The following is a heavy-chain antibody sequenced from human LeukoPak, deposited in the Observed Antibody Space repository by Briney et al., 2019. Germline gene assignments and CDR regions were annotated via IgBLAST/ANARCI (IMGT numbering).Heavy chain of an antibody. V-gene: IGHV4-30-4*01. J-gene: IGHJ5*02. D-gene: IGHD2-21*02. CDR1: GDSISSEYYY. Sequence: SETLSPTCTVSGDSISSEYYYWNWIRQPPGKGLEWIGQIFYNGNTFYKTSLRGRINMSVDTSKNQFSLKLSSVTAADTAVYYCAREVVTVTTNGFDPWGQGTLVTVSS. CDR3: AREVVTVTTNGFDP. CDR2: IFYNGNT.